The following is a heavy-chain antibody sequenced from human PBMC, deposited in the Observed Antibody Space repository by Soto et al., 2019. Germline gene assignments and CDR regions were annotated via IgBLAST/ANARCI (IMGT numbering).Heavy chain of an antibody. D-gene: IGHD1-7*01. CDR1: GYTFTSYY. CDR2: INPSGGST. V-gene: IGHV1-46*01. CDR3: ASDGTGTVSGEHNWLDP. Sequence: ASVKVSCKASGYTFTSYYMHWVRQAPGQGLEWMGIINPSGGSTSYAQKFQGRVTMTRDTSTSTVYMELSSLRSEDTAVYYCASDGTGTVSGEHNWLDPWGQGTLVTVSS. J-gene: IGHJ5*02.